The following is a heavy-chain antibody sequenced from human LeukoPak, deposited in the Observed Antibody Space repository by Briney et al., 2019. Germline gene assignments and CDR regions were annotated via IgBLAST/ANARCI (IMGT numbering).Heavy chain of an antibody. CDR3: ARGQWLDYYYYYMDV. CDR2: INPNSGGT. CDR1: GYTFTGYY. J-gene: IGHJ6*03. Sequence: GASVKVSRKASGYTFTGYYMHWVRQAPGQGLEWMGRINPNSGGTNYAQKFQGRVTVTRDTSISTAYMELSRLRSDDTAVYYCARGQWLDYYYYYMDVWGKGTTVTVSS. V-gene: IGHV1-2*06. D-gene: IGHD6-19*01.